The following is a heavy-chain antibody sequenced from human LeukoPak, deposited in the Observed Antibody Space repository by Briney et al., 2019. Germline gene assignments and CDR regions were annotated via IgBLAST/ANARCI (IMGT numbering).Heavy chain of an antibody. D-gene: IGHD2-2*02. V-gene: IGHV4-34*01. CDR1: GGSFSGHY. CDR2: IHHGGST. Sequence: SETLSLTCAVYGGSFSGHYWNWIRQPPGRGLEWIGEIHHGGSTNYNPSLKSRVTISPDTSKNQFSLHLSSVTAADTAAYYCARTVVVPVAIRDYYGMDVWGQGSTVTVSS. J-gene: IGHJ6*02. CDR3: ARTVVVPVAIRDYYGMDV.